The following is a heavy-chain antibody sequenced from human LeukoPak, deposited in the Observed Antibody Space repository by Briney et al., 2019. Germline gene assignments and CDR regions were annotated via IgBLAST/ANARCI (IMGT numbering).Heavy chain of an antibody. J-gene: IGHJ4*02. V-gene: IGHV1-18*01. CDR1: GYTFTSCG. CDR2: ISAYNGNT. D-gene: IGHD5-12*01. CDR3: ARDKNRGGYDYPPLV. Sequence: GASVKVSCKASGYTFTSCGISWVRQAPGQGLEWMGWISAYNGNTNYAQKLQGRVTMTTDTSTSTAYMELRSLRSDDTAVYYCARDKNRGGYDYPPLVWGQGTLATVSS.